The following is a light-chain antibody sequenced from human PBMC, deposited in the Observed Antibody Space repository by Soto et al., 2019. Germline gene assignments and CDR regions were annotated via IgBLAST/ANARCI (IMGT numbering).Light chain of an antibody. CDR1: QSISSNF. V-gene: IGKV3D-15*01. J-gene: IGKJ1*01. CDR2: GAS. Sequence: EIVLTQSPGTLSLSPGEGATLSFRASQSISSNFLAWYQQKRGQAPRLLIHGASNRATGIPDRFSGSGSGTDFTLTISSLQSEDFAVYYCQQYNNWPPWTFGQGTKVDIK. CDR3: QQYNNWPPWT.